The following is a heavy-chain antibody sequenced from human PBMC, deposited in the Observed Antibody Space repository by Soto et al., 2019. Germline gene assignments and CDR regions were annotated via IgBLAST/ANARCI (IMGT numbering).Heavy chain of an antibody. CDR1: GGSISSGGYY. CDR2: IYYSGST. V-gene: IGHV4-31*03. Sequence: QVQLQESGSGLVKPSQTLSLTCTVSGGSISSGGYYWSWIRQHPGKGLEWIGYIYYSGSTYYNPSLQSRVTISVDTSKNQFSLKLSSVTAADTAVYYCARERSGYKGDGGGLVDYWGQGTLVTVSS. J-gene: IGHJ4*02. CDR3: ARERSGYKGDGGGLVDY. D-gene: IGHD3-16*01.